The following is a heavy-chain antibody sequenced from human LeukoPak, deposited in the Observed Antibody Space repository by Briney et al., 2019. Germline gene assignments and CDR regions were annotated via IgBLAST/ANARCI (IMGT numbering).Heavy chain of an antibody. J-gene: IGHJ4*02. CDR3: AKERLTTTTFDS. CDR2: ISGSGGST. CDR1: GLTFSTYA. Sequence: GGSLRLSCAACGLTFSTYAMSWVRQAPGKGLEWVSLISGSGGSTYYADSVKGRFTISRDNGKNTLSLQMNSLRAEDTALYYCAKERLTTTTFDSWGRGTLVTVSS. V-gene: IGHV3-23*01. D-gene: IGHD4-11*01.